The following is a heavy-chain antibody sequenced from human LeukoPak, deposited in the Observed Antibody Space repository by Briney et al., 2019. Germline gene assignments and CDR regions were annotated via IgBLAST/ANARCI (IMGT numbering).Heavy chain of an antibody. Sequence: GGSLRLSCAASGFTFSSYAMSWVRQAPGKGLEWVSAISGGGENTYYGDSVKGRFTISRDNSKNTLYLQMNSLRAEDTATYYCAKPRAMTSGVGRYFDLWGRGTLVTVSS. J-gene: IGHJ2*01. CDR2: ISGGGENT. D-gene: IGHD3-10*01. CDR1: GFTFSSYA. CDR3: AKPRAMTSGVGRYFDL. V-gene: IGHV3-23*01.